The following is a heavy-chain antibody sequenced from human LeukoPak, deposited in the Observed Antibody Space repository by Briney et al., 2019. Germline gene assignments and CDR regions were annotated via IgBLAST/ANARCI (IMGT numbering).Heavy chain of an antibody. D-gene: IGHD1-26*01. V-gene: IGHV3-33*08. J-gene: IGHJ4*02. Sequence: PGGSLRLSCAVSGFTVSDYYMSWVRQAPGKGLEWMAVIWYDGSKKYYADSVKGRFTISRDNSKNTLYLQMNSLRAEDTAVYYCARDPLRYSGTSVQVEREYWGQGTLVTVSS. CDR3: ARDPLRYSGTSVQVEREY. CDR1: GFTVSDYY. CDR2: IWYDGSKK.